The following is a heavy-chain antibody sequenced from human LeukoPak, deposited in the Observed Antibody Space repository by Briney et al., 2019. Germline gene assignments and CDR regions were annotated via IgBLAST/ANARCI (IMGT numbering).Heavy chain of an antibody. D-gene: IGHD5-24*01. V-gene: IGHV1-69*01. CDR1: GGTFSSYA. CDR3: ARQSVGDGYNRGFFDY. J-gene: IGHJ4*02. CDR2: IIPIFGTA. Sequence: GSSVKVSCKASGGTFSSYAISWVRQAPGQGLEWMGGIIPIFGTANYAQKFQGRVTITADESTSTAYMELSSLRSEDTAVYYCARQSVGDGYNRGFFDYWGQGTLVTVSS.